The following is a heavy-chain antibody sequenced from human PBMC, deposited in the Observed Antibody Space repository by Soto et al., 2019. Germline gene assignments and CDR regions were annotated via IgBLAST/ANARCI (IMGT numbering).Heavy chain of an antibody. J-gene: IGHJ6*02. D-gene: IGHD1-1*01. CDR3: ARDKDREQLGGNCYYGLDV. CDR1: GDTFSSFA. CDR2: IIPIFRTP. Sequence: QVHLVQSGAEVKKPGSSVKVSCKASGDTFSSFAISWVRQAPGQGLEWMGGIIPIFRTPKYGQKFQGRVTITADEPTSTAYMELNSLRSEGTAVYYCARDKDREQLGGNCYYGLDVWGQGTTVIVSS. V-gene: IGHV1-69*12.